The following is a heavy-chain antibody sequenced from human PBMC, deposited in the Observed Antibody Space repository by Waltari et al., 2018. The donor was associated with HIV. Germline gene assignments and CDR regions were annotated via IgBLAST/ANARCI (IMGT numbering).Heavy chain of an antibody. Sequence: QVQLQESGPGLVKPSETLSLTCTVSGGSISSYYWSWIRQPPGKGLEWIGYIYYSGSTNYNPSPKSRVTISVDTSKNQFSLKLSSVTAADTAVYYCARDYYDSSGYYYGYSPWGQGTLVTVSS. D-gene: IGHD3-22*01. CDR2: IYYSGST. CDR3: ARDYYDSSGYYYGYSP. V-gene: IGHV4-59*01. J-gene: IGHJ5*02. CDR1: GGSISSYY.